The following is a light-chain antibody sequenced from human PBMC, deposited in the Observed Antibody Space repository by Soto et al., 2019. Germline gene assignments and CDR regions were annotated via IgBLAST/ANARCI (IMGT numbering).Light chain of an antibody. Sequence: QAVLTQPPSVSAAPGQKVTISCSGSSSNIGNNYASWYQQLPGAAPKLLIYANNKRPSGTPDRVSGSKSGTSATLGITGLQTGDEADYYCGTWDSSRSSVVFGGGTKLTVL. J-gene: IGLJ2*01. CDR1: SSNIGNNY. CDR3: GTWDSSRSSVV. V-gene: IGLV1-51*01. CDR2: ANN.